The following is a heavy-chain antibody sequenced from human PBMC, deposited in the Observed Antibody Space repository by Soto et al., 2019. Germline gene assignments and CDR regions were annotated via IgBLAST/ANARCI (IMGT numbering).Heavy chain of an antibody. D-gene: IGHD2-8*01. J-gene: IGHJ5*02. CDR1: GGTFSSYA. Sequence: QVQLVQSGAEVQKTGSSVKVSCKASGGTFSSYAISWLRQAPGQGLEWMGGIIPIFGTATYAQKCQGRVTITADKSTSTAYMELSSLRSEDTAVYYCARSGHCTNGVCYTQYNWFDPWGQGTLVTVSS. CDR3: ARSGHCTNGVCYTQYNWFDP. CDR2: IIPIFGTA. V-gene: IGHV1-69*06.